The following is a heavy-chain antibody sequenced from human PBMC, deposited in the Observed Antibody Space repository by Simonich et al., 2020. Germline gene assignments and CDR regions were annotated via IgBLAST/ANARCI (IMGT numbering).Heavy chain of an antibody. D-gene: IGHD4-17*01. CDR3: AKESTVSRWDYYYGMDV. V-gene: IGHV3-30*18. CDR1: GFTFSSYG. CDR2: IWYEGSNK. J-gene: IGHJ6*02. Sequence: QVQLVESGGGVVQPGRSLRLSCAASGFTFSSYGMHWVRQAPGRGLEGMAVIWYEGSNKYYADSVKGRFTIARDNSKNTLYLQMNSLRAEDTAMYYCAKESTVSRWDYYYGMDVWGQGTTVTVSS.